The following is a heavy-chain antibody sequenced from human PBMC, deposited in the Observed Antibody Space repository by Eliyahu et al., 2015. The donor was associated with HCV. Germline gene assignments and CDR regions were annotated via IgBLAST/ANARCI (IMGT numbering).Heavy chain of an antibody. CDR1: GFXFDDXA. CDR2: ISWNSGSI. V-gene: IGHV3-9*01. CDR3: AKDIIQASSYYYDSSATPGDGMDV. D-gene: IGHD3-22*01. J-gene: IGHJ6*02. Sequence: EVQLVESGGGLVQPGRSLRLSCAASGFXFDDXAXHWXRQXPGKGLGWVSGISWNSGSIGYADSVKGRFTISRDNAKNSLYLQMNSLRAEDTALYYCAKDIIQASSYYYDSSATPGDGMDVWGQGTTVTVSS.